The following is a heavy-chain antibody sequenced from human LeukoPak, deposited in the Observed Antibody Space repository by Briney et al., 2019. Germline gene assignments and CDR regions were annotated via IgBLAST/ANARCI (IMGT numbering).Heavy chain of an antibody. Sequence: GSLRLSCAASGFTFSSYAMSWVRQAAEKGLEFVSGIYENGGTTYYADSVKGRFSISRDNSKNTLYLQMDSLRGEDTAVYYCAKDFRIGYSAHFDYWGQGALVTVSS. CDR1: GFTFSSYA. CDR3: AKDFRIGYSAHFDY. J-gene: IGHJ4*02. CDR2: IYENGGTT. D-gene: IGHD2-21*01. V-gene: IGHV3-23*01.